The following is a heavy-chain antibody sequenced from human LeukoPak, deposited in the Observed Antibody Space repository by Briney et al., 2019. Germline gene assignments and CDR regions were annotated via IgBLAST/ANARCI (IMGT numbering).Heavy chain of an antibody. CDR1: GGSISSYY. CDR2: IYTSGST. V-gene: IGHV4-4*07. CDR3: ARVKGSYYDFWSGSFYYYYGMDV. D-gene: IGHD3-3*01. J-gene: IGHJ6*02. Sequence: PSETLSLTCTVSGGSISSYYWSWIRQPAGKGLEWIGRIYTSGSTNYNPSPKSRVTMSVDTSKNQFSLKLSSVTAADTAVYYCARVKGSYYDFWSGSFYYYYGMDVWGQGTTVTVSS.